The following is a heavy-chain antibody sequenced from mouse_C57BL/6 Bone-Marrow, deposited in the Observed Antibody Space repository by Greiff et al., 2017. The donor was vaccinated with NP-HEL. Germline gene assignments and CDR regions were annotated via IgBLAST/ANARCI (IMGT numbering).Heavy chain of an antibody. J-gene: IGHJ1*03. CDR2: IDPSDSYT. CDR1: GYTFTSYW. CDR3: ARWGWLLPYWYFDV. D-gene: IGHD2-3*01. Sequence: QVQLQQPGAELVRPGTSVKLSCKASGYTFTSYWMHWVKQRPGQGLEWIGVIDPSDSYTNSNQKFKGKATLTVDTSSSTAYMQLSSLTSEDSAVYYCARWGWLLPYWYFDVWGTGTTVTVSS. V-gene: IGHV1-59*01.